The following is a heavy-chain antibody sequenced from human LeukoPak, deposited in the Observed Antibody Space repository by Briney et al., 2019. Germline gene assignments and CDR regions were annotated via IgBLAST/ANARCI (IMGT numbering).Heavy chain of an antibody. D-gene: IGHD3-3*01. J-gene: IGHJ4*02. Sequence: SETLSLTCTVSGGSISSYYWSWIRQPAGKGLEWIGRIYTSGSTNYNPSLKSRVTMSVDTSKNQFSLKLSSVTAADTAVYYCARDDFWSDLYYFDYWGQGTLVTVSS. CDR3: ARDDFWSDLYYFDY. CDR2: IYTSGST. V-gene: IGHV4-4*07. CDR1: GGSISSYY.